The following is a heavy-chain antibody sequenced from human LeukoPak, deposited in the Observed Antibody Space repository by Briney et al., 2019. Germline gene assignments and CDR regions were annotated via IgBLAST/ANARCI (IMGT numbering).Heavy chain of an antibody. CDR1: GYTFTGYY. D-gene: IGHD3-10*01. V-gene: IGHV1-69*05. J-gene: IGHJ6*03. CDR3: ARDVGPYYYGSGSYPKYYYYMDV. Sequence: GASVKVSCKASGYTFTGYYMHWVRQAPGQGLEWMGGIIPIFGTANYAQKFQGRVTITTDESTSTAYMELSSLRSEDTAVYYCARDVGPYYYGSGSYPKYYYYMDVWGKGTTVTVSS. CDR2: IIPIFGTA.